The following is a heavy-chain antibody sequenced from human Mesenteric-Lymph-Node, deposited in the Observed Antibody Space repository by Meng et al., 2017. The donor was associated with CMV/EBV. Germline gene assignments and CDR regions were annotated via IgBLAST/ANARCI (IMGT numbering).Heavy chain of an antibody. J-gene: IGHJ6*02. V-gene: IGHV3-21*01. Sequence: GGSLRLSCAASGFTFSSYGMHWVRQAPGKGLEWVSSISSSSSYIYYADSVKGRFTISRDNAKNSLYLQMNSLRAEDTAVYYCARDRGGLRFTYGMDVWGQGTTVTVSS. CDR2: ISSSSSYI. D-gene: IGHD4-17*01. CDR1: GFTFSSYG. CDR3: ARDRGGLRFTYGMDV.